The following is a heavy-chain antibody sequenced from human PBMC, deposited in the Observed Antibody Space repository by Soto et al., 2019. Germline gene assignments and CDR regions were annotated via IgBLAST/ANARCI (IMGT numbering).Heavy chain of an antibody. CDR3: AIYDSSGSRGFQH. D-gene: IGHD3-22*01. V-gene: IGHV4-31*03. CDR2: IYYSGST. CDR1: GGSISSGAYY. Sequence: QVQLQESGPGLVKPSQTLSLTCTVSGGSISSGAYYWRWIRQHPGKGLEWIGYIYYSGSTYYNPSLKSRVTISVDTFKNQFSLKLSSVTAADTAVYYCAIYDSSGSRGFQHWGQGTLVTVSS. J-gene: IGHJ1*01.